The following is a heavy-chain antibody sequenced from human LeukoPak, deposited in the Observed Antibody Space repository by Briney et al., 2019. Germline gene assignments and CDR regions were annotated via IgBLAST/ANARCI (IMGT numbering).Heavy chain of an antibody. V-gene: IGHV4-34*01. CDR1: GGSFSGYY. J-gene: IGHJ3*01. CDR3: ARDGWEVPRGDPLDF. Sequence: SETLSLTCAVYGGSFSGYYWSWIRQAPGKGLEWIGEINHIGSTKYNPSLKSRVTISIDTSKNQFSLKLSSVTAADTAVYYCARDGWEVPRGDPLDFWGQGTMVTVSS. CDR2: INHIGST. D-gene: IGHD1-26*01.